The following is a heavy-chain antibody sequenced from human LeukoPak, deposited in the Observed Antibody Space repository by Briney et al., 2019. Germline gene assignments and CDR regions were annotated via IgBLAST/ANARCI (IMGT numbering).Heavy chain of an antibody. D-gene: IGHD2-2*01. CDR1: GFTFSSYW. V-gene: IGHV3-74*01. CDR2: INSDGSST. Sequence: GGSLRLSCAASGFTFSSYWMHWVRQAPGKGLVWVSRINSDGSSTSYADSVKGRFTISRDNAKNTLYLQMNSLRAEDTAVYYCEHLGDQLLWPENHDACAMGARGTM. CDR3: EHLGDQLLWPENHDACAM. J-gene: IGHJ3*02.